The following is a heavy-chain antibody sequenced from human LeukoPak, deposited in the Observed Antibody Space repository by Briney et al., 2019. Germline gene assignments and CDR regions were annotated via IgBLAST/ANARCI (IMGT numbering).Heavy chain of an antibody. Sequence: SQTLSLTCTVSGGSISGSGYYWSWIRQHPGKGLEWIGYIYYSGSTYYNPSLKSRVTISVDTSKNQFSLKLTSVTAADTAVYYCAKGRVHDLLFDWFDPWGQGTLVTVSS. CDR2: IYYSGST. CDR3: AKGRVHDLLFDWFDP. V-gene: IGHV4-31*03. D-gene: IGHD2-21*01. J-gene: IGHJ5*02. CDR1: GGSISGSGYY.